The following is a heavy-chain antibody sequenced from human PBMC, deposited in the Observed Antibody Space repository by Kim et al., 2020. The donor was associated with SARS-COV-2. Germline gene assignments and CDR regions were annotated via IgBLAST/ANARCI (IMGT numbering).Heavy chain of an antibody. D-gene: IGHD3-9*01. J-gene: IGHJ4*02. V-gene: IGHV4-59*08. CDR3: AGHGAFDWLPIFDY. Sequence: TPSLKSRVTISVDTSKNQFSLKLSSVTAADTAVYYCAGHGAFDWLPIFDYWGQGTLVTVSS.